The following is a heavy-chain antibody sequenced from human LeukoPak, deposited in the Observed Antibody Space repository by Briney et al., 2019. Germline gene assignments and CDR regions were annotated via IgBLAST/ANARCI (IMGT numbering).Heavy chain of an antibody. Sequence: GRSLRLSCAASGFTFSSYGMHWVRQAPGKGLEWVAVISYDGSNKYYADSVKGRFTISRDNSKNTLYLQMNSLRAEDTAVYYCAKGLTYYYGSGSHNCLDYWGQGTLVTVSS. CDR2: ISYDGSNK. CDR1: GFTFSSYG. J-gene: IGHJ4*02. V-gene: IGHV3-30*18. CDR3: AKGLTYYYGSGSHNCLDY. D-gene: IGHD3-10*01.